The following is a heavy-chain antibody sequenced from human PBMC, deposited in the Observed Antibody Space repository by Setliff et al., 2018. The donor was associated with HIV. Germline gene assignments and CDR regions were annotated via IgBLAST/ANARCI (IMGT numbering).Heavy chain of an antibody. CDR1: GFTFSSFW. D-gene: IGHD2-21*02. CDR2: FRGDDRTT. Sequence: GGSLRLSCAASGFTFSSFWMHWVRQAPGKGLVWVSRFRGDDRTTNYADSVKGRFTISRDNAKNSLYLQMNSLRVEDTAVYYCAKLYCGGACYSADWDYLDSWGQGTLVTVSS. J-gene: IGHJ4*02. CDR3: AKLYCGGACYSADWDYLDS. V-gene: IGHV3-74*01.